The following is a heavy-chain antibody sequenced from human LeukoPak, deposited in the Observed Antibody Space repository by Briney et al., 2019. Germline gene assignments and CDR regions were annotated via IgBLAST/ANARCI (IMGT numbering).Heavy chain of an antibody. J-gene: IGHJ4*02. Sequence: PSETLSLTCAVSGYSITSTYWWGWIRQTPGRGLEWIGSLHHSGSTYYSPSLKSRVTISIDTSKNQFSLNLSSVTAADTALYYCARVPMVAAHFDYWGQGSLVTVSS. D-gene: IGHD4/OR15-4a*01. V-gene: IGHV4-38-2*01. CDR2: LHHSGST. CDR1: GYSITSTYW. CDR3: ARVPMVAAHFDY.